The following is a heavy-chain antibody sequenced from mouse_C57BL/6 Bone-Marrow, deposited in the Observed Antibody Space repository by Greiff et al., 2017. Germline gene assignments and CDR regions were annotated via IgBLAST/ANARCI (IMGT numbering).Heavy chain of an antibody. V-gene: IGHV1-81*01. J-gene: IGHJ2*01. D-gene: IGHD2-2*01. CDR1: GYTFTSYG. CDR2: IYPRSGNT. CDR3: ARGDLLWLRQGVDY. Sequence: QVQLQQSGAELARPGDSVKLSCKASGYTFTSYGISWVKQRTGQGLEWIGEIYPRSGNTYYNATFKGKATLTADKSSSTVYMELRCLTSEDSAVYFCARGDLLWLRQGVDYWGQGTTLTVPS.